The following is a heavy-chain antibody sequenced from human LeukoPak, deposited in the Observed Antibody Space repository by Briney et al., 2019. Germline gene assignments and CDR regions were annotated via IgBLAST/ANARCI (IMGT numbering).Heavy chain of an antibody. D-gene: IGHD6-13*01. CDR1: GFTFSSYW. CDR3: ARDNKYSSSPEDY. Sequence: GGSLRLSCAASGFTFSSYWMSWVRQAPGKGLEWVANIKQDGSEKYYVDSVKGRFTISRDNAKNSLYLQMNSLRAEDTAVYYCARDNKYSSSPEDYWGQGTLVTVSS. V-gene: IGHV3-7*01. CDR2: IKQDGSEK. J-gene: IGHJ4*02.